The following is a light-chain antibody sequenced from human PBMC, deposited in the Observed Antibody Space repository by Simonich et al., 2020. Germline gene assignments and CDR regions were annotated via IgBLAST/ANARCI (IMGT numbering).Light chain of an antibody. CDR1: QSISSY. V-gene: IGKV1-39*01. CDR3: QQSYSTPPT. CDR2: ATS. J-gene: IGKJ4*01. Sequence: IRMTQSPSSLSASVGDRVTITCRASQSISSYLNWYQQKPGKAPKLLIYATSSLQSGVPSRFSGSGSVTDFTLTISSLQPEDFATYYCQQSYSTPPTFGGGTKVEIK.